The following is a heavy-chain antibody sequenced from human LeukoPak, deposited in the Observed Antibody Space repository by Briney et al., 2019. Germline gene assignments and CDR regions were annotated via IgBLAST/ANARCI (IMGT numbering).Heavy chain of an antibody. CDR2: IRSKANSYAT. Sequence: PGGSLRLSCAASGFTFSGSAMHWVRQASGKGLEWVGRIRSKANSYATVYAASVKGRFTISRDDSKNTAYLQMNSLKTEDTAVYYCTSYSGSYYDFIDYWGQGTLVTVSS. CDR3: TSYSGSYYDFIDY. D-gene: IGHD1-26*01. CDR1: GFTFSGSA. V-gene: IGHV3-73*01. J-gene: IGHJ4*02.